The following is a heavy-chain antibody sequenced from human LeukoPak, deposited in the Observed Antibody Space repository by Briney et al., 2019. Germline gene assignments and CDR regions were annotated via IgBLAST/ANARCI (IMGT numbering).Heavy chain of an antibody. D-gene: IGHD3-9*01. V-gene: IGHV3-23*01. CDR1: GFTFSNYA. Sequence: GGSLRLSCAASGFTFSNYAMSWVRQAPGKRLEWVSAVTGSGGSTYYADSVKGRFTISRDNSRNTLFLQMNSLRAEDTAVYYCAKWGDFDILTGYYVSDFWGQGTLVTVSS. CDR2: VTGSGGST. J-gene: IGHJ4*02. CDR3: AKWGDFDILTGYYVSDF.